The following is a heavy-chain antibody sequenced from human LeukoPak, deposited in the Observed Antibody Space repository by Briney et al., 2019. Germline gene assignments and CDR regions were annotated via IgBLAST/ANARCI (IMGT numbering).Heavy chain of an antibody. D-gene: IGHD3-22*01. CDR2: IGTAGDT. J-gene: IGHJ4*02. CDR3: ARGLVETYYYDSSGLR. Sequence: GGSLRLSCAASGFTFSTYDMHWVRQVTGKGLEWVSAIGTAGDTYYTDSVKGRFTISRDNAKNSLYLQMTSLRAEDTAVYYCARGLVETYYYDSSGLRWGQGTLVTVSS. CDR1: GFTFSTYD. V-gene: IGHV3-13*01.